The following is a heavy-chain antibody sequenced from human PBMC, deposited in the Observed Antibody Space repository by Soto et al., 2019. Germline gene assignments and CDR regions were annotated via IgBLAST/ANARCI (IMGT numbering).Heavy chain of an antibody. CDR2: ISYDGSNK. V-gene: IGHV3-30*18. Sequence: GGSLRLSCAASGFTFSSYGMHWVRQAPGKGLEWVAVISYDGSNKYYADSVKGRFTISRDNSKNTLYLQMNSLRAEDTAVYYYAKAPAYYDILTGYYATYGLDVWGQGTTVTVSS. D-gene: IGHD3-9*01. J-gene: IGHJ6*02. CDR3: AKAPAYYDILTGYYATYGLDV. CDR1: GFTFSSYG.